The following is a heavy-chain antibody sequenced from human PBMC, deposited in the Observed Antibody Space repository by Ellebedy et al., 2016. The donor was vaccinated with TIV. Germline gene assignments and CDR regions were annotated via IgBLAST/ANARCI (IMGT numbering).Heavy chain of an antibody. CDR2: MYHTGNT. CDR1: GYSISSGYY. J-gene: IGHJ3*02. V-gene: IGHV4-38-2*02. D-gene: IGHD3-22*01. Sequence: SETLSLXXTVSGYSISSGYYWGWIRQPPGKGLEWIGYMYHTGNTYYNPSLKSRVTIPVDTSKNQISLKLSSVTATDTAVYYCARRSYDSTGGGLDIWGQGTVVTVSS. CDR3: ARRSYDSTGGGLDI.